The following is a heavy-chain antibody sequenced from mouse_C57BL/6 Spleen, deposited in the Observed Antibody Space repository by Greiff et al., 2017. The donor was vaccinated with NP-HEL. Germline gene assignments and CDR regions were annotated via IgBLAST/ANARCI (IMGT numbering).Heavy chain of an antibody. CDR3: AKRDYGSSLDYAMDY. CDR2: IWSGGST. V-gene: IGHV2-4*01. Sequence: VKLMESGPGLVQPSQSLSITCTVSGFSLTSYGVHWVRQPPGKGLEWLGVIWSGGSTDYNAAFISRLSISKDNSKSQVFFKMNSLQADDTAIYYGAKRDYGSSLDYAMDYWGQGTSVTVSS. D-gene: IGHD1-1*01. CDR1: GFSLTSYG. J-gene: IGHJ4*01.